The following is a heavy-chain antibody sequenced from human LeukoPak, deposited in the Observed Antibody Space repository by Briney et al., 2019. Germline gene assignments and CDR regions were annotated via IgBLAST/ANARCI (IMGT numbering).Heavy chain of an antibody. V-gene: IGHV3-21*01. D-gene: IGHD6-13*01. CDR1: GFTFSSYS. CDR3: ARDLYSSSWGLDY. J-gene: IGHJ4*02. Sequence: GGSLRLSCAASGFTFSSYSMNWVRQAPGKGLEWVSSISSSSSYIHYADSVKGRFTISRDNAKNSLYLQMNSLRAEDTAVYYCARDLYSSSWGLDYWGQGTLVTVSS. CDR2: ISSSSSYI.